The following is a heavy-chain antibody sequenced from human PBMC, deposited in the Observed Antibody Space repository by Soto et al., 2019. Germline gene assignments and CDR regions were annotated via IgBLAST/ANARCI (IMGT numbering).Heavy chain of an antibody. J-gene: IGHJ3*02. CDR3: AKAVMITFGGVIVTHSDAFDI. V-gene: IGHV3-9*01. CDR2: ISWNSGSI. D-gene: IGHD3-16*02. CDR1: GFTFDDYA. Sequence: GGSLRLSCAASGFTFDDYAMHWVRQAPGKGLEWVSGISWNSGSIGYADSVKGRFTISRDNAKNSLYLQMNSLRAEDTALYYCAKAVMITFGGVIVTHSDAFDISGQGTMVTVSS.